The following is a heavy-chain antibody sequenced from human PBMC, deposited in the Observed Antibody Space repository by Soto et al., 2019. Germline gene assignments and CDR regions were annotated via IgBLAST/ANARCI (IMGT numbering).Heavy chain of an antibody. CDR2: INIVGGNT. CDR1: GFTFSNYA. CDR3: TKNYYFDS. V-gene: IGHV3-23*01. J-gene: IGHJ4*02. Sequence: VQLLESGGGLVQPGGSLRLSCAASGFTFSNYAMSWVRQAPGKALEWVSSINIVGGNTNYADAVRGGFTMSRDDSKNTVFLQMNSLRAEDTAIYYCTKNYYFDSWGQGTLITVSS.